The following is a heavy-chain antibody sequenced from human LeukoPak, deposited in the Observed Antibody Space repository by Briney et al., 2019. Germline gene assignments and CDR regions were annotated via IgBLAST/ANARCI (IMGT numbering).Heavy chain of an antibody. Sequence: SVKVSCKASGGTFSSYAISWVRQAPGQGLEWMGGIIPIFGTANYAQKFQGRVTITADESTSTAYMELSSLRSEDTAVYYCAKDPYDFWSGYPYDAFDIWGQGTMVTVSS. D-gene: IGHD3-3*01. J-gene: IGHJ3*02. V-gene: IGHV1-69*13. CDR1: GGTFSSYA. CDR3: AKDPYDFWSGYPYDAFDI. CDR2: IIPIFGTA.